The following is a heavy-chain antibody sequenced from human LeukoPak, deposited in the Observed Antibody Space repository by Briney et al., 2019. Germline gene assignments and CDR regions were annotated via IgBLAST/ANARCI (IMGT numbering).Heavy chain of an antibody. CDR3: ARGCYYDSSGYYFPGAFDI. CDR1: GGSISSGGYS. Sequence: PSETLSLTCAVSGGSISSGGYSWSWIRQPPGKGLEWIGYIYHSGSTYYNPSLKSRVTISVDRSKDQFSLKLSSVTAADTAVYYCARGCYYDSSGYYFPGAFDIWGQGTMVTVSS. J-gene: IGHJ3*02. V-gene: IGHV4-30-2*01. CDR2: IYHSGST. D-gene: IGHD3-22*01.